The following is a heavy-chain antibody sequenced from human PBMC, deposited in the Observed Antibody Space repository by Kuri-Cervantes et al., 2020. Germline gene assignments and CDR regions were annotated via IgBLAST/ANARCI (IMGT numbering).Heavy chain of an antibody. CDR3: ARGRDGYNLRGGTEIDY. Sequence: ASVKVSCKASGYTFTSYYMHWVRQAPGQGLEWMGIINPSGGSTSYAPKFQGRVTMTRDTSTSTVYMELSRLRSEDTAVYYCARGRDGYNLRGGTEIDYWGQGTLVTVSS. CDR1: GYTFTSYY. D-gene: IGHD5-24*01. V-gene: IGHV1-46*01. CDR2: INPSGGST. J-gene: IGHJ4*02.